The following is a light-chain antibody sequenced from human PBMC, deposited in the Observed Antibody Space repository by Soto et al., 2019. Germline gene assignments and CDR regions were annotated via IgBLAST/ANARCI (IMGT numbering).Light chain of an antibody. CDR1: QSISSW. CDR3: QEYNCYWT. J-gene: IGKJ1*01. V-gene: IGKV1-5*01. CDR2: DAS. Sequence: QQSQTPSTLSASVGDRVTITCRASQSISSWLAWYQQKPGKAPKLLIYDASSLESGVPSRFSGSGSWTEFTLTISSLQPDDFATDNCQEYNCYWTFGQGTKVDI.